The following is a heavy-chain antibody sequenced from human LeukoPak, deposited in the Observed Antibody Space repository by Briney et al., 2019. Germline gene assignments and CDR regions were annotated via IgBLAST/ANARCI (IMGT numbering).Heavy chain of an antibody. J-gene: IGHJ4*02. V-gene: IGHV3-48*01. Sequence: GGSLRLSCAASGFTFSDYGMHWVRQAPGKGLEWVSYISSSDSTIYYADSVKGRFTISRDNAKNSLYLQMNSLRAEDTAVYYCARVLHKRNYDSSVYYGYWGQGTLVTVSS. CDR1: GFTFSDYG. CDR2: ISSSDSTI. CDR3: ARVLHKRNYDSSVYYGY. D-gene: IGHD3-22*01.